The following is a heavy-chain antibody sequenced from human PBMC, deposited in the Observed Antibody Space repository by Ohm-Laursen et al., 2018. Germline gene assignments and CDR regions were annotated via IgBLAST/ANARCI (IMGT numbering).Heavy chain of an antibody. V-gene: IGHV6-1*01. D-gene: IGHD2-15*01. Sequence: QTLSLTCAISGDSVSSNSAAWNWIRQSPSRGLEWLGRTYYRSKWYNDYAVSVKSRITINPDTSKNQFSLQLNSVTPEDTVVYYCARDQIYCSGGSCYSRFDPWGQGTLVTVSS. CDR2: TYYRSKWYN. J-gene: IGHJ5*02. CDR3: ARDQIYCSGGSCYSRFDP. CDR1: GDSVSSNSAA.